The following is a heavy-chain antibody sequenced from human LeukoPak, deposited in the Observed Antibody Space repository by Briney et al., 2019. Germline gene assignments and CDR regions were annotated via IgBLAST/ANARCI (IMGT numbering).Heavy chain of an antibody. CDR3: ARDRPIVATKRDWFDP. J-gene: IGHJ5*02. Sequence: GGSLRLSCAASGFTFSSYSMNWVRQAPGKRLEWVSSISSSSSYIYYADSVKGRFTISRDNAKNSLYLQMNSLRAEDTAVYYCARDRPIVATKRDWFDPWGQGTLVTVSS. D-gene: IGHD5-12*01. CDR1: GFTFSSYS. CDR2: ISSSSSYI. V-gene: IGHV3-21*01.